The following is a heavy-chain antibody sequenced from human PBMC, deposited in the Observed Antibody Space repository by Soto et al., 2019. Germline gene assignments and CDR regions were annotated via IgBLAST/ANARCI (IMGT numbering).Heavy chain of an antibody. CDR1: GYTFTGYY. D-gene: IGHD5-18*01. CDR3: AREGPDTAMVTNY. V-gene: IGHV1-2*02. J-gene: IGHJ4*02. CDR2: INPNSGGT. Sequence: GASVKGSCKAAGYTFTGYYMRWVRQATGQGLEWMGWINPNSGGTNYAQKFQGRVTMTRDTSISTAYMELSRLRSDDTAVYYCAREGPDTAMVTNYWGQGTLVTVSS.